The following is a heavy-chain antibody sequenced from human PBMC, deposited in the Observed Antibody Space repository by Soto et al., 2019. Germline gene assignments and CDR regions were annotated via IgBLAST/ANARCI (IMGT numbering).Heavy chain of an antibody. Sequence: ASVKVSCKASGYTFTTYGITWVRQAPVQGLEWLGWISAYTDNTNYAQNLQGRVTMTTDTSTSTAYMELRSLRSDDTAVYYCARENWNYDYYYGMDVWGQGTTVTVSS. J-gene: IGHJ6*02. CDR2: ISAYTDNT. CDR3: ARENWNYDYYYGMDV. D-gene: IGHD1-1*01. V-gene: IGHV1-18*04. CDR1: GYTFTTYG.